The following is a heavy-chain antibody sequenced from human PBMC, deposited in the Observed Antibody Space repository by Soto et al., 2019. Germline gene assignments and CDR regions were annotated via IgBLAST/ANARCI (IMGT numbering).Heavy chain of an antibody. CDR1: GYPFTGYY. V-gene: IGHV1-2*02. CDR3: ARGGHYYGMDV. J-gene: IGHJ6*02. CDR2: INPNSGGT. Sequence: ASVKVSCKASGYPFTGYYLHWMRQAPGQGLEWMGWINPNSGGTNYAQNFHGRITMTRDTSISTAYMELSRLRSDDTAVYYCARGGHYYGMDVWGQGTTVTVSS. D-gene: IGHD3-10*01.